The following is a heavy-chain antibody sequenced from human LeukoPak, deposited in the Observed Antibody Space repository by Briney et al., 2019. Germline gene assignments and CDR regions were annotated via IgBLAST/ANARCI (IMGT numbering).Heavy chain of an antibody. CDR1: GFAFSFFA. Sequence: WGSLRLSCEASGFAFSFFAMSGLRQAPGKGLDWVSTINSNSGTRSYAASVRGRFTISRDNSKNTLYLQLNTLRADDTAVYYCAKPISGGLAVTADWFAPWGQGTLVVVSS. CDR2: INSNSGTR. V-gene: IGHV3-23*01. J-gene: IGHJ5*01. CDR3: AKPISGGLAVTADWFAP. D-gene: IGHD6-19*01.